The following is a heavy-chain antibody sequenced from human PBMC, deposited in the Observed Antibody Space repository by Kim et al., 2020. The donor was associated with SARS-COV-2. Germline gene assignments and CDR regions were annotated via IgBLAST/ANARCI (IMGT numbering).Heavy chain of an antibody. CDR3: AREGSGYYYDSSGFDY. V-gene: IGHV1-69*01. D-gene: IGHD3-22*01. Sequence: KFQGRVTITADESTSTAYMELSSLRSEDTAVYYCAREGSGYYYDSSGFDYWGQGTLVTVSS. J-gene: IGHJ4*02.